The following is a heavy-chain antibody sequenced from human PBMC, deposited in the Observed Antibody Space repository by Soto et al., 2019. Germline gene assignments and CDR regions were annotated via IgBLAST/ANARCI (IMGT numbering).Heavy chain of an antibody. Sequence: EVQLLESGGRFVQPGGSLRLSCAASGFTFRSYGMSWVRQAPGKGLEWISAISDNGGRTDYADSVKGRFTISRDNSKNTLFFQMNTLTADDTAVYYCAKRELDDKWGQGTLVTVS. CDR2: ISDNGGRT. CDR1: GFTFRSYG. D-gene: IGHD3-3*02. CDR3: AKRELDDK. J-gene: IGHJ4*02. V-gene: IGHV3-23*01.